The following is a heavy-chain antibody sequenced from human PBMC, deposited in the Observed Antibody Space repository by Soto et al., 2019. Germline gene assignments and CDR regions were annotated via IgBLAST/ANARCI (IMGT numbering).Heavy chain of an antibody. CDR1: GFTFNTYH. CDR2: IHSGGSRI. Sequence: EVQLVESGGGLVQPGGSLILSCAASGFTFNTYHMNWVRQAPGKGLEWVSYIHSGGSRIYYADSVKVRFTISRDNAKNSLFLQMNSLRAEDTAVYYCARDGTTETTNDPYAMDVW. D-gene: IGHD4-17*01. J-gene: IGHJ6*01. CDR3: ARDGTTETTNDPYAMDV. V-gene: IGHV3-48*03.